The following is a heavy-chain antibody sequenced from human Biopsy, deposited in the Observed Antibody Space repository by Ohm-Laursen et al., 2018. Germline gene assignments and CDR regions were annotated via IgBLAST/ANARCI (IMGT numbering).Heavy chain of an antibody. CDR2: IYYTGST. J-gene: IGHJ4*02. D-gene: IGHD3-22*01. Sequence: SDTLSLTCTVSRDSISNYYWTWIRQSPGKGPEWIGYIYYTGSTNYNPSVKSRVTISVDTSKSQFSLKLNSVTAADTAVYYCAKQGIRGYYEYWGQGSLVTVSS. CDR3: AKQGIRGYYEY. CDR1: RDSISNYY. V-gene: IGHV4-59*07.